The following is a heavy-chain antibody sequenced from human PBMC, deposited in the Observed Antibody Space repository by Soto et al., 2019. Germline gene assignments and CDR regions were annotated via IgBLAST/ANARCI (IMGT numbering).Heavy chain of an antibody. CDR3: ARDNWNRYYGMDV. J-gene: IGHJ6*02. CDR2: IYYSGST. D-gene: IGHD1-20*01. CDR1: GGSISSGGYY. V-gene: IGHV4-31*03. Sequence: SETLSLTCTVSGGSISSGGYYWSWIRQHPGKGLEWIGYIYYSGSTYYNPSLKSRVTISVDTSKNQFSLKLSSVAAADTAVYYCARDNWNRYYGMDVWGQGTTVTVSS.